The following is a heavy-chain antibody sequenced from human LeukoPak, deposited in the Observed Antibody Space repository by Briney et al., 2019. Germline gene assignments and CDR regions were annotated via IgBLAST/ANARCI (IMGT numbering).Heavy chain of an antibody. CDR2: IWYDGSNK. CDR1: GFTFSSYG. D-gene: IGHD6-13*01. J-gene: IGHJ3*02. V-gene: IGHV3-33*01. Sequence: GGSLRLSRAASGFTFSSYGMHWVRQAPGKGLEWVAVIWYDGSNKYYADSVKGRFTISRDNSKNTLYLQMNSLRAEDTAVYYCSTHTIGYSSSGAFDIWGQGTMVTVSS. CDR3: STHTIGYSSSGAFDI.